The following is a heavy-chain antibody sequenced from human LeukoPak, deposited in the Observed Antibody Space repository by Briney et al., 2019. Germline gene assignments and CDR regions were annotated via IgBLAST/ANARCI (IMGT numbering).Heavy chain of an antibody. CDR2: FDPEDGET. Sequence: ASVKVSCKVSGYTLTELSMHWVRQAPGKGLEWMGGFDPEDGETIYAQKFQGRVTMTEDTSTDTAYMELSSLRSEDTAVHYCATWRCSGGSCYSLPYYYGMDVWGQGTTVTVSS. CDR3: ATWRCSGGSCYSLPYYYGMDV. CDR1: GYTLTELS. J-gene: IGHJ6*02. V-gene: IGHV1-24*01. D-gene: IGHD2-15*01.